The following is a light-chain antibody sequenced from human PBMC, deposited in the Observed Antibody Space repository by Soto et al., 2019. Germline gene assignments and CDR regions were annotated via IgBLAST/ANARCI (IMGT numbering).Light chain of an antibody. CDR2: DAS. J-gene: IGKJ1*01. CDR1: QSVGTF. Sequence: EIVLTQSPATLSLSRGERATLSCRASQSVGTFFAWYQQKPGQAPRLLIYDASNRATGIPARFSGSGSGTDFTLTISSLEPEDFAVYYCQQCNSWPQWTFGQGTKVDIK. V-gene: IGKV3-11*01. CDR3: QQCNSWPQWT.